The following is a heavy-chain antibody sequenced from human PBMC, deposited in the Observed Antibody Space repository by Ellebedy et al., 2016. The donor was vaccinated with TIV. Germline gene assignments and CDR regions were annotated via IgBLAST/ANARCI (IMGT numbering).Heavy chain of an antibody. V-gene: IGHV1-18*04. CDR1: GYTFTTHG. CDR3: ARDPGNWLTDY. D-gene: IGHD1-1*01. J-gene: IGHJ4*02. Sequence: AASVKVSCKTSGYTFTTHGVSWVRQAPGQGLEWMGWVSGYNGNTQYAQKFQGRVTMTTDTSTTTAYMELRSLRSDDTAVYYCARDPGNWLTDYWGQGTLVTVSS. CDR2: VSGYNGNT.